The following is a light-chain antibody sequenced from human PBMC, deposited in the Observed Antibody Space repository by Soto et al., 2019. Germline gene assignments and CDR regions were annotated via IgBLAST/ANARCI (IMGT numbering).Light chain of an antibody. CDR3: QQYNNWPPWT. CDR2: AAS. CDR1: QNINNN. J-gene: IGKJ2*02. Sequence: EIVMTQSPATLSVSPGEKATLSCRASQNINNNLAWYQQRPGQAPRLLIYAASNRATGLPVRFSGSGSGTEFPLNISSLQSEDFAGYYCQQYNNWPPWTFGQGTKLEIK. V-gene: IGKV3-15*01.